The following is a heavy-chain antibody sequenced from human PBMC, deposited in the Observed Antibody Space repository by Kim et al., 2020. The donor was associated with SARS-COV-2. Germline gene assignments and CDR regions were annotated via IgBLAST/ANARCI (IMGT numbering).Heavy chain of an antibody. V-gene: IGHV3-53*01. J-gene: IGHJ3*01. CDR1: GLSVNDKY. CDR2: IYGGRST. Sequence: GGSLRLSCAASGLSVNDKYMNWVRQAPGKGLEWVSVIYGGRSTSYADSVKGRFTISTDNSKNTLYLQMISLRAEDTAVYYCATQNAFDFWGQGTMVTVSS. CDR3: ATQNAFDF.